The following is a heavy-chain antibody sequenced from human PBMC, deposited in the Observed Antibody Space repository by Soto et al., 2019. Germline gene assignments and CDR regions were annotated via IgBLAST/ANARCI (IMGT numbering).Heavy chain of an antibody. J-gene: IGHJ3*02. V-gene: IGHV4-39*01. D-gene: IGHD3-10*01. CDR2: IYYSGRT. CDR1: GGSITSGPYF. Sequence: QLQLQESGPGLVKSSETLSLTCTVSGGSITSGPYFWGWIRQPPGKGLEWIANIYYSGRTYYNPSLESLVTMSVATSRGQFFLDLNSVTASDSAVYYSAILHNERFGDDTFDNWGQGTMVTVSS. CDR3: AILHNERFGDDTFDN.